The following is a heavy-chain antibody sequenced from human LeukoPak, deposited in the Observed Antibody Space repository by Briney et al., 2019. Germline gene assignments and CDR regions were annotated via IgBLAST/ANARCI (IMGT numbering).Heavy chain of an antibody. J-gene: IGHJ4*02. CDR2: IYTSGST. Sequence: SETLSLTCTVSGGSISYYYWTWIRQPAGKGLEWIGRIYTSGSTSYNPSLKSRVTISVDTSKNQFSLKLSSVSAADTAVYYCAGLSDAGYCSSTSCYTGWGQGTLVTVSS. D-gene: IGHD2-2*02. V-gene: IGHV4-4*07. CDR3: AGLSDAGYCSSTSCYTG. CDR1: GGSISYYY.